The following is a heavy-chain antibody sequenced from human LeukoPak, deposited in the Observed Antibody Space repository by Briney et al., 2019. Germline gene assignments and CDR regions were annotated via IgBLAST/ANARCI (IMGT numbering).Heavy chain of an antibody. D-gene: IGHD2-8*01. CDR2: LSSSGDSI. J-gene: IGHJ3*02. Sequence: GGSPRLSCAASGFTFSSYEMNWVRQAPGKGLEWISYLSSSGDSIYYADSVKGRFTISRDNAKNSLYLQMNSLRAEDTAVYYCARGYTKSQGTFDIWGQGTMVTVSS. CDR3: ARGYTKSQGTFDI. CDR1: GFTFSSYE. V-gene: IGHV3-48*03.